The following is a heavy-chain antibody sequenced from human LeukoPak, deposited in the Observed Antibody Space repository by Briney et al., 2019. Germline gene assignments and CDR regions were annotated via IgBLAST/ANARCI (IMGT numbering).Heavy chain of an antibody. D-gene: IGHD6-19*01. V-gene: IGHV1-18*01. CDR1: GYTFSRNG. J-gene: IGHJ4*02. CDR2: ISAYNGNT. Sequence: GASVKVSCKASGYTFSRNGVSWVRQAPGQGLEWLGWISAYNGNTNYAQKFKGRFIMTTDTSKSTPYLELRSLTSDDTAVYYCVRRPVEAMGFFDYWGQGTLVTVSS. CDR3: VRRPVEAMGFFDY.